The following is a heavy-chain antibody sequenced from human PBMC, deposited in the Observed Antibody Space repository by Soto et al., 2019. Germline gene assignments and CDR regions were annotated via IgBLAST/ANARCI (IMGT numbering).Heavy chain of an antibody. CDR3: ARGGHRVEYSSSLSTFDY. V-gene: IGHV4-34*01. D-gene: IGHD6-6*01. J-gene: IGHJ4*02. Sequence: PSETLSLTCAVYGGSFSGYYWSWIRQPPGKGLEWIGEINHSGSTNYNPSLKSRVTISVDTSKNQFSLKLSSVTAADTAVYYCARGGHRVEYSSSLSTFDYWGQGTLVTVSS. CDR2: INHSGST. CDR1: GGSFSGYY.